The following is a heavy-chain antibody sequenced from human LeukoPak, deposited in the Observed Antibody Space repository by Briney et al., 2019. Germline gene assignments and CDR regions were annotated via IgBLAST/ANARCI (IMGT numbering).Heavy chain of an antibody. D-gene: IGHD6-13*01. CDR1: AGTFTSYA. V-gene: IGHV1-69*13. CDR3: ARDLAAAGRGSLDF. Sequence: SVKVSCKASAGTFTSYAISWVRQAPGQGGEGMGGIIPIFGTANYAQKFQGRVTITADESTSTAYMELSSLRSEDTAVYYCARDLAAAGRGSLDFWGQGTLVTVSS. J-gene: IGHJ4*02. CDR2: IIPIFGTA.